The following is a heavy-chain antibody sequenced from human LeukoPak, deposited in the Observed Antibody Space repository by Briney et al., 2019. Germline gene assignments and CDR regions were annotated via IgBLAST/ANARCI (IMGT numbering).Heavy chain of an antibody. Sequence: SGPTLVKPSGTLSLTCGVSGGSIISPNWWTWVRQPPGEGLDWIGKVHLRGSTNYNPSLESRVTMSVDMSENHISLKLTSVTAADTAVYYCARVVVAAGSNWFDSWGQGTLVTVSS. CDR3: ARVVVAAGSNWFDS. D-gene: IGHD2-15*01. V-gene: IGHV4-4*02. CDR2: VHLRGST. J-gene: IGHJ5*01. CDR1: GGSIISPNW.